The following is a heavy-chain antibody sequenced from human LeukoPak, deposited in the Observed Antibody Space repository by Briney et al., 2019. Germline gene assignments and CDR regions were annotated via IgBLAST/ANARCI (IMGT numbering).Heavy chain of an antibody. Sequence: ASVKVSCKASGYTFTDYYIHWVRQAPGQGLEWMGLINPNSGGTNYAQKFQGRVTMTRDTSISTAYMELSRLRSDDTAVYYCARVYYDSSGYYFVDFDYWGQRTLVTVSS. CDR2: INPNSGGT. CDR1: GYTFTDYY. CDR3: ARVYYDSSGYYFVDFDY. J-gene: IGHJ4*02. V-gene: IGHV1-2*06. D-gene: IGHD3-22*01.